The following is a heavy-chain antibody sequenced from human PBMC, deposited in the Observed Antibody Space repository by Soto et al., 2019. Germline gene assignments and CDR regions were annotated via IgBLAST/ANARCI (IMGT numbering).Heavy chain of an antibody. CDR1: GFTFRTYN. CDR2: VSSGSSNI. CDR3: ARQYPSSSRHFDH. V-gene: IGHV3-21*01. J-gene: IGHJ4*02. D-gene: IGHD6-6*01. Sequence: EVELVESGGGLVKPGESLKLSCAASGFTFRTYNMIWVRQAPGKGLEWLASVSSGSSNIYYAASVKGRFTISRDNAQNSLFLQINSLSAEDTAVYYCARQYPSSSRHFDHWGQGTLVTFSA.